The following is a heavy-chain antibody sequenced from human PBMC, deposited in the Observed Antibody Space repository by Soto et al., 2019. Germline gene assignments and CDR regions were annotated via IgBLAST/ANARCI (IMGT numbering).Heavy chain of an antibody. D-gene: IGHD6-19*01. J-gene: IGHJ5*02. CDR1: GGSISSYY. CDR3: ARDPVAGTNSETNWFDP. CDR2: IYTSGST. Sequence: PSETLSLTCTVSGGSISSYYWSWIRQPAGKGLEWIGRIYTSGSTNYNPSLKSRVTMSVDTSKNQFSLKLSSVTAADTAVYYCARDPVAGTNSETNWFDPWGQGTLVTVS. V-gene: IGHV4-4*07.